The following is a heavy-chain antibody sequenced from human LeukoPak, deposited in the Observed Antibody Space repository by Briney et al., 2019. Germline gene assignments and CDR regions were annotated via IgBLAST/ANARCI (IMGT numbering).Heavy chain of an antibody. V-gene: IGHV6-1*01. CDR2: TYYRSEWYN. J-gene: IGHJ4*02. CDR1: GDSVSSNSAA. CDR3: ARSVSSVSYRIDY. Sequence: SQTLSLTCAISGDSVSSNSAAWNWIRQSPSRGLEWLGRTYYRSEWYNDYEVSAKSRITINPDTSKNQFSLQLNSVTPEDTAVYYCARSVSSVSYRIDYWGQGTLVTVSS. D-gene: IGHD6-19*01.